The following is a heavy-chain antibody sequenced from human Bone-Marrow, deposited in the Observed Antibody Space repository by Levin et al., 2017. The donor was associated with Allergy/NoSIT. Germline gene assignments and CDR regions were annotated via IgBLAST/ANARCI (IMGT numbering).Heavy chain of an antibody. Sequence: TLSLTCTFSGFSLSTTGMYVSWIRQPPGKALEWLARIDWDDDKYYSTSLKTRLTISKDTSKNQVILTMTNMDPVDTATYYCARTADYSNSYYYYYGMDVWGQGTTVTVSS. CDR1: GFSLSTTGMY. CDR2: IDWDDDK. CDR3: ARTADYSNSYYYYYGMDV. D-gene: IGHD4-11*01. J-gene: IGHJ6*02. V-gene: IGHV2-70*11.